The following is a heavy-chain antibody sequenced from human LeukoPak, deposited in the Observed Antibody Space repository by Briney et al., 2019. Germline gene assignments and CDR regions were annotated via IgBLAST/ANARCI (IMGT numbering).Heavy chain of an antibody. CDR2: INHSGST. CDR3: ATRTKLGALNWFDP. J-gene: IGHJ5*02. V-gene: IGHV4-34*01. Sequence: SETLSLTCAVYGGSFSGYYWSWIRQPPGKGLEWIGEINHSGSTNYNPSLKSRVTISVDTSKNQFSLKLSSVTAADTAVYYCATRTKLGALNWFDPWGQGTLVTVSS. D-gene: IGHD7-27*01. CDR1: GGSFSGYY.